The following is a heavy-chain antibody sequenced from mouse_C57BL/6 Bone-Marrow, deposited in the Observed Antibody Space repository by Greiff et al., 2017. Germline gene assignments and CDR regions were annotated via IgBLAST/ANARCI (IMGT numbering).Heavy chain of an antibody. Sequence: EVQLQQSGPELVKPGASVKISCKASGYTFTDYYMNWVKQSHGKSLEWIGDINPNNGGTSYNQKFKGKATLTVDKSSSTAYMELRSLTSEDSAVYYCARYGSSPHYYAMDYWGQGTSVTVSS. J-gene: IGHJ4*01. D-gene: IGHD1-1*01. V-gene: IGHV1-26*01. CDR2: INPNNGGT. CDR3: ARYGSSPHYYAMDY. CDR1: GYTFTDYY.